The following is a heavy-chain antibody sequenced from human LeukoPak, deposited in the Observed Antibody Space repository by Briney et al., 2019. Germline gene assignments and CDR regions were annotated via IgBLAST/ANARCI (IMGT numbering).Heavy chain of an antibody. D-gene: IGHD6-6*01. J-gene: IGHJ6*02. CDR1: GASITSGDYY. CDR2: IHYNGRT. V-gene: IGHV4-30-4*01. CDR3: VRDLSYSSSSPDYSYVMDV. Sequence: PSQTLSLTCTVSGASITSGDYYWTWIRQTPGKGLEWIGYIHYNGRTYYNPSLKSRVTISADMSKYQFSLKLSSVTAADTAVYFCVRDLSYSSSSPDYSYVMDVWGQGTTVIVSS.